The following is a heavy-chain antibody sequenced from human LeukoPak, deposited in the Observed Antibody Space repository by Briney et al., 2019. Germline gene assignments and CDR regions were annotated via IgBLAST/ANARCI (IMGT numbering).Heavy chain of an antibody. V-gene: IGHV4-4*07. D-gene: IGHD3-3*01. CDR1: GGSITTDS. Sequence: PSETLSLTCTVSGGSITTDSWSWIRQPAGKGLEWIGRIYTSGNTNYNPPLRSRVTILVDKSKNQFSLKLRSMTAADTAVYYCAGGSFDFWSGYYPYWGQGTLVTVS. CDR3: AGGSFDFWSGYYPY. CDR2: IYTSGNT. J-gene: IGHJ4*02.